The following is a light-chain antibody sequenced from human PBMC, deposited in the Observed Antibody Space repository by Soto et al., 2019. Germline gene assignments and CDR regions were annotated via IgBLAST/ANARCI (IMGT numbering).Light chain of an antibody. J-gene: IGKJ1*01. V-gene: IGKV1-5*01. Sequence: DIQMTQSPSTLSASVGDRVTITCRASQSINSWLAWHQQKPGKGPKVLIYAASSLESGVPSRFSGSGSGTEFTLTISSLQPDDFATYYCQQYNDDPWTFGLGTKVEIK. CDR3: QQYNDDPWT. CDR2: AAS. CDR1: QSINSW.